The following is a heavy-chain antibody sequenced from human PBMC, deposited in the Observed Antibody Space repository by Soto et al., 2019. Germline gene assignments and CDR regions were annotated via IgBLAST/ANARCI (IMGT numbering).Heavy chain of an antibody. CDR3: ARDSRYCSSTSCYEFDY. CDR2: INWNGGST. J-gene: IGHJ4*02. V-gene: IGHV3-20*04. CDR1: GFTFDDYG. D-gene: IGHD2-2*01. Sequence: GGSLRLSCAASGFTFDDYGMSWVRQAPGKGLEWVSGINWNGGSTGYADSVKGRFTISRDNAKNSLYLQMNSLRAEDTALYYRARDSRYCSSTSCYEFDYWGQGTLVTVSS.